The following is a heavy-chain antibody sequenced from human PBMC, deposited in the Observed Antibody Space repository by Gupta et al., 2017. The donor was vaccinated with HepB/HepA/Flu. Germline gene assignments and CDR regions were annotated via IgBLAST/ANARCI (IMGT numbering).Heavy chain of an antibody. V-gene: IGHV3-48*02. D-gene: IGHD3-22*01. Sequence: EVLLVESGGGLVQPGGSLRVSCAASGFSFTSYSMNWVRQAPGKGLEWLSYISASGATRYYADSVKGRFTISRDNAKNSLYLQMNSLRDEDTAMYYGAREGDSYDSNDNWFDPWCQGTLITVSS. CDR1: GFSFTSYS. CDR3: AREGDSYDSNDNWFDP. J-gene: IGHJ5*02. CDR2: ISASGATR.